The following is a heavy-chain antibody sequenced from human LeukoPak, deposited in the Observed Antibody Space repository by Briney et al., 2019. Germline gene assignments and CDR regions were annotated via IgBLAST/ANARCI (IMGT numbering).Heavy chain of an antibody. CDR2: ISYDGSNK. CDR3: ARAAGYSSSWDLPN. Sequence: PGGSLRLSCAASGFTFSSYGMHWVRQAPGKGLEWVAVISYDGSNKYYADSVKGRFTISRDNSKNTLYLQMNSLRAEDTAVYYCARAAGYSSSWDLPNWGQGTLVTVSS. D-gene: IGHD6-13*01. V-gene: IGHV3-30*03. J-gene: IGHJ4*02. CDR1: GFTFSSYG.